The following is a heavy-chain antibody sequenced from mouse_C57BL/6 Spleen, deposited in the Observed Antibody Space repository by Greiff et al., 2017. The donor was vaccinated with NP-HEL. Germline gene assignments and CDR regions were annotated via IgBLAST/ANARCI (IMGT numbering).Heavy chain of an antibody. V-gene: IGHV14-1*01. J-gene: IGHJ3*01. CDR3: TFYCCSSYGGFAY. CDR1: GFNIKDYY. CDR2: IDPEDGDT. Sequence: EVQLQQSGAELVRPGASVKLSCTASGFNIKDYYMHWVKQRPEKGLEWIGMIDPEDGDTEYAPKFKGKATMTADTSSNTAYLQLSSLSSEDTAVYYCTFYCCSSYGGFAYWGQGTLVTVSA. D-gene: IGHD1-1*01.